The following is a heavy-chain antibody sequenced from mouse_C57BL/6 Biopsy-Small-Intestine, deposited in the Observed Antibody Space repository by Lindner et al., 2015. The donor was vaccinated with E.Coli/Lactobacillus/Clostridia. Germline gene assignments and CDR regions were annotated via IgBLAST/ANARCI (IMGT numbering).Heavy chain of an antibody. V-gene: IGHV1-47*01. CDR1: GYTFTTYP. J-gene: IGHJ4*01. D-gene: IGHD2-14*01. Sequence: VQLQESGAELVKPGASVKMSCKASGYTFTTYPIEWMKQNHGKSLEWIGNFHPYSDNTKYNEKFKDKATLTVEKSSNPVLLDLSRLTSDDSAIYYCARRGYGYTMDYWGQGTSVTVSS. CDR3: ARRGYGYTMDY. CDR2: FHPYSDNT.